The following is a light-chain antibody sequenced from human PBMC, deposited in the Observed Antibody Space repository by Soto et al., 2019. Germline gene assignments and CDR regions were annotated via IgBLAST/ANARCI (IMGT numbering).Light chain of an antibody. CDR2: AVS. CDR1: SSDIGSYGH. CDR3: ISYTNRQSYV. Sequence: QSVLTQPASVSGSPGQSITISCSGTSSDIGSYGHVAWYQQFPGKSPKLMIYAVSDRPSGVSDRFSGSKSGITASLTISGLQTEDEADYYCISYTNRQSYVFGTGTKLTVL. J-gene: IGLJ1*01. V-gene: IGLV2-14*01.